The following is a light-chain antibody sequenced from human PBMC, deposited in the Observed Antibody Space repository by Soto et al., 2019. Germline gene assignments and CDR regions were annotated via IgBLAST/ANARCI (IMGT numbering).Light chain of an antibody. V-gene: IGKV3-20*01. CDR3: QQYGSSGT. J-gene: IGKJ1*01. CDR2: GAS. CDR1: QSVSSSY. Sequence: EIVLTQSPGTLSLSPGERATLSCRASQSVSSSYLAWYQQKPGRAPRLVIYGASGRAPGIPDRFSGSGSGTDFTLTISRLEPEDFAVYYCQQYGSSGTFGQGTKVDI.